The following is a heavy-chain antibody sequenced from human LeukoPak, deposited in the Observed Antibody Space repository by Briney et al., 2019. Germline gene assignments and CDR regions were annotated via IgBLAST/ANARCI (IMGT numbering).Heavy chain of an antibody. CDR2: TSGSGGST. V-gene: IGHV3-23*01. CDR3: AKDIRPGSSGIYYYGMDV. CDR1: GFTFSSYA. D-gene: IGHD3-10*01. Sequence: PGGTLRLSCAASGFTFSSYAMSWVRQAPGKGLEWVSATSGSGGSTYYADYVKGRFTISRDNSKNSLYLQMNSLRAEDTALYYCAKDIRPGSSGIYYYGMDVWGQGTTVTVSS. J-gene: IGHJ6*02.